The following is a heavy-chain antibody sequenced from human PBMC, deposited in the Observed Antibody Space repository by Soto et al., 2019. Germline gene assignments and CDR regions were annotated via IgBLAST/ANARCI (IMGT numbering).Heavy chain of an antibody. V-gene: IGHV4-4*02. D-gene: IGHD1-26*01. CDR2: IYHSGST. J-gene: IGHJ4*02. CDR1: GGSIISSNC. Sequence: PSETLSLTCSVSGGSIISSNCCSCGRHPPGKGLEWIGEIYHSGSTNYNPSLKSRVTISVDKSKNQFSLKLSSVTAADNAVYYCAREKMGTVGDTENYFEYWRKGNMVTVSS. CDR3: AREKMGTVGDTENYFEY.